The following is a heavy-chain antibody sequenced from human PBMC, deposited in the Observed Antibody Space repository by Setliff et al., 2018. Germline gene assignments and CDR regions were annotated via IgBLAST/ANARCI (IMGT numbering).Heavy chain of an antibody. Sequence: GGSLRLSCVASGFSFYSCALHWVRQAPGKGLEWVAVISFDGSNKYYADSVKGRFTISRDNSKNTLYLQMNSLRAEDTAVYYCARGGGYSYGWKDYFDYWGQGTLVTVSS. CDR3: ARGGGYSYGWKDYFDY. CDR2: ISFDGSNK. V-gene: IGHV3-30-3*01. D-gene: IGHD5-18*01. CDR1: GFSFYSCA. J-gene: IGHJ4*02.